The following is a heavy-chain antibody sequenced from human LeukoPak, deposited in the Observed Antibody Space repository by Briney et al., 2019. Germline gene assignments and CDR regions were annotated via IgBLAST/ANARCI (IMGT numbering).Heavy chain of an antibody. V-gene: IGHV3-23*01. CDR1: GFTLSSYA. Sequence: GGSLRLSCAASGFTLSSYAMSWVRQAPGKGLEWVSAVSGSGGSTYYADSVKGRFSISRDNAKNSLYLQMNSLRAEDTALYYCAKSPRMSGWLPTSFVDYWGQGTLVTVSS. D-gene: IGHD6-19*01. CDR3: AKSPRMSGWLPTSFVDY. J-gene: IGHJ4*02. CDR2: VSGSGGST.